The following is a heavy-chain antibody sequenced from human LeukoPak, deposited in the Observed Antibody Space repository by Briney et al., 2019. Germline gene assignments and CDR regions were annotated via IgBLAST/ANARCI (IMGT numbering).Heavy chain of an antibody. J-gene: IGHJ4*02. CDR2: IYYSGST. CDR1: GGSISSYY. V-gene: IGHV4-59*01. Sequence: PSETLSLTCTVSGGSISSYYWSWIRQPPGRGLEWIGYIYYSGSTNYNPSLKSRVTISLDTSKNRFSLKLSSVTAADTALYYCAGFGCDADCYSAFDSWGQGTLVTVSS. CDR3: AGFGCDADCYSAFDS. D-gene: IGHD2-21*02.